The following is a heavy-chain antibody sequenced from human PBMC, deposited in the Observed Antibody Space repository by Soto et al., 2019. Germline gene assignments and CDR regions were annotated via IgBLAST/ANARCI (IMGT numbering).Heavy chain of an antibody. Sequence: GGSLRLSCAASGFTFSTYAMAWVRQAPGKGLEWVSGVTASGMNTDYADPVKGRFYISRDNSKNTMYLQMNSLRAEDTAVYYCAKDPSLPSFDSWGQGTLVTVSS. CDR1: GFTFSTYA. J-gene: IGHJ5*01. CDR3: AKDPSLPSFDS. CDR2: VTASGMNT. V-gene: IGHV3-23*01. D-gene: IGHD1-26*01.